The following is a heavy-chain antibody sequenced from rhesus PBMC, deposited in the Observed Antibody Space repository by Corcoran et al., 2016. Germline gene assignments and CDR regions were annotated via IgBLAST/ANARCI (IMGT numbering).Heavy chain of an antibody. CDR2: IYGGSGST. CDR3: ARRLATVTLSHFDY. V-gene: IGHV4S7*01. J-gene: IGHJ4*01. Sequence: GQLQESGPGLVKPSETLSLTCAVSGGSISSSNWWSWIRQSPGKGLEWIGYIYGGSGSTSYNPSLKSRVTISTDTSKNQFSLKLSSVTAADTAVYYCARRLATVTLSHFDYWGQGVLVTVSS. CDR1: GGSISSSNW. D-gene: IGHD5-36*02.